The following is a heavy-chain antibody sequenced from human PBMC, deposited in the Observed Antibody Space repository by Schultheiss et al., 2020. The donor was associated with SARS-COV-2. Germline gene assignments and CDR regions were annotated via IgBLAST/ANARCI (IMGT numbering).Heavy chain of an antibody. D-gene: IGHD3-22*01. CDR3: ARDYYDSSGYYYWYFDL. CDR1: GGSFSGYY. Sequence: SETLSLTCAVYGGSFSGYYWSWIRQHPGKGLEWIGYIYYSGSTNYNPSLKSRVTISVDTSKNQFSLKLSSVTAADTAVYYCARDYYDSSGYYYWYFDLWGRGTLVTVSS. V-gene: IGHV4-34*01. CDR2: IYYSGST. J-gene: IGHJ2*01.